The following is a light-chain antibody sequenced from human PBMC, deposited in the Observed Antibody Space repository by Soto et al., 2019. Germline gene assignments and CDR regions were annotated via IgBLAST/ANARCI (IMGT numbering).Light chain of an antibody. J-gene: IGLJ2*01. Sequence: QSALTQPASVSGSPGQTITISCSGTNSDVGAYNYVSWYQQHPGKAPKLLISEVTNRPSGVSHRFFGSKSGNTASLTISGLQAEDEADYHCSSYTRSSTLVFGGGTKLTVL. CDR3: SSYTRSSTLV. CDR2: EVT. V-gene: IGLV2-14*01. CDR1: NSDVGAYNY.